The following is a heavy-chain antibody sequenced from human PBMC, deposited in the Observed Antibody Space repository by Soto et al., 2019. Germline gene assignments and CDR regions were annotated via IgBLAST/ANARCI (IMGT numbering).Heavy chain of an antibody. V-gene: IGHV3-23*01. CDR1: GFTFAYYA. CDR2: ISASGGTT. D-gene: IGHD2-15*01. Sequence: LGGSLRLSCAASGFTFAYYAMSWVRQAPGKGLEWVSAISASGGTTYFADSVKGRFAISRDTSKNTLYLQMNSLRAEDTAVYYCARAGYCADGLCYSGPFDYWGQGTLVTVSS. CDR3: ARAGYCADGLCYSGPFDY. J-gene: IGHJ4*02.